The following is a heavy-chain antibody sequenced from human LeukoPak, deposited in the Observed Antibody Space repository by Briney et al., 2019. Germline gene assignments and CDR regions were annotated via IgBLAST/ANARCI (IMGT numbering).Heavy chain of an antibody. CDR3: AKTYYDFWSGEVNDY. V-gene: IGHV3-23*01. J-gene: IGHJ4*02. CDR2: ISGSGGST. CDR1: GFTFSSYA. D-gene: IGHD3-3*01. Sequence: PGGSLRLSCAASGFTFSSYAMSWVRQAPGKGLEWVSAISGSGGSTYYADSVKGRFTISRDNSKNTLYLQMNSLRAEDTAVYYCAKTYYDFWSGEVNDYWGQGTLVTVSS.